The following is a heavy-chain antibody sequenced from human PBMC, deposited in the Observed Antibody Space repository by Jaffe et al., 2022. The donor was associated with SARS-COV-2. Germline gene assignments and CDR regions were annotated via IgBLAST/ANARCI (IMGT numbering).Heavy chain of an antibody. CDR2: ISYDGSNK. D-gene: IGHD7-27*01. J-gene: IGHJ3*02. Sequence: QVQLVESGGGVVQPGRSLRLSCAASGFTFSSYAMHWVRQAPGKGLEWVAVISYDGSNKYYADSVKGRFTISRDNSKNTLYLQMNSLRAEDTAVYYCAREGLIDPLGNAFDIWGQGTMVTVSS. V-gene: IGHV3-30-3*01. CDR1: GFTFSSYA. CDR3: AREGLIDPLGNAFDI.